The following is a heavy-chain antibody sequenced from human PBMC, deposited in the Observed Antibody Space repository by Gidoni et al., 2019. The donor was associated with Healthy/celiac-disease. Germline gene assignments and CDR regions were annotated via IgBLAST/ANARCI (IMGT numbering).Heavy chain of an antibody. Sequence: QLQLLASGPGLVKPSETLSLTCPVSGVSISSSSYYWGWIRQPPGKGLEWIGSIYYRGSTYYNPSLQSRVTISVDTAKNQFSLKLSSVTAADTAVYYCARHYDFGSGYMWAMDVWGKGTTVTVSS. CDR2: IYYRGST. CDR3: ARHYDFGSGYMWAMDV. V-gene: IGHV4-39*01. D-gene: IGHD3-3*01. CDR1: GVSISSSSYY. J-gene: IGHJ6*04.